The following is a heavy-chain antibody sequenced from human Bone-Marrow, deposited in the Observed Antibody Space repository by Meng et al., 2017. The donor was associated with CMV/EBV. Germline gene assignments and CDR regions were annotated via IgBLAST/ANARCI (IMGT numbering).Heavy chain of an antibody. CDR3: ARDARRYSGTYYYYYGRDV. V-gene: IGHV3-48*04. J-gene: IGHJ6*02. Sequence: GSLRLSCEASEITFSNYGMNWVRQAPGKGLEWVSYINRGSTTIYSADSVEGRFTVSRYNTKNSLFLQMNSLRAEDTAVYYCARDARRYSGTYYYYYGRDVWGQGTTVTVSS. CDR2: INRGSTTI. D-gene: IGHD1-26*01. CDR1: EITFSNYG.